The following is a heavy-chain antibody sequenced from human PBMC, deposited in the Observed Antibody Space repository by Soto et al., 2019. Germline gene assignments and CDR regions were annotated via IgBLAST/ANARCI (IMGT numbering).Heavy chain of an antibody. D-gene: IGHD1-7*01. J-gene: IGHJ6*02. CDR1: GGTFSSYA. V-gene: IGHV1-69*06. CDR2: IIPIFGTA. CDR3: ARVNRVTYNWNYYSYYYYGMDV. Sequence: QVQLVQSGAEVKKPGSSVKVSCKASGGTFSSYAISWVRQAPGQGLEWMGGIIPIFGTANYAQKFQGRVTITADKSTSTAYMELGSLRSEGTAVYYCARVNRVTYNWNYYSYYYYGMDVWGQGTTVTVSS.